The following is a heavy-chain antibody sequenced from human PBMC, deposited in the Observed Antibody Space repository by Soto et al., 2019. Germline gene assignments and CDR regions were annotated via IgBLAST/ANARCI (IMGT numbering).Heavy chain of an antibody. CDR1: GFTFSSYA. Sequence: LRLSCAASGFTFSSYAMSWVRQAPGKGLEWVSAISGSGGSTYYADSVKGRFTISRDNSKNTLYLQMNSLRAEDTAVYYCAKDRGEGHDAFDIWGQGTMVTVSS. D-gene: IGHD3-10*01. CDR3: AKDRGEGHDAFDI. J-gene: IGHJ3*02. V-gene: IGHV3-23*01. CDR2: ISGSGGST.